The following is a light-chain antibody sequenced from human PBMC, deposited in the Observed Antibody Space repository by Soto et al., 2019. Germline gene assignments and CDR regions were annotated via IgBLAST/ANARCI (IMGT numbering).Light chain of an antibody. J-gene: IGKJ1*01. Sequence: DIQMTQSPSTLSASVGDRVTITCRASQSITSWLAWYQQKPGKAPKLLMYDASSLHSGVPSRFSGSGSGTEFPLTISSLQPDDFATYYCQQYSAYPWTFGQGTKVEIK. CDR2: DAS. CDR3: QQYSAYPWT. CDR1: QSITSW. V-gene: IGKV1-5*01.